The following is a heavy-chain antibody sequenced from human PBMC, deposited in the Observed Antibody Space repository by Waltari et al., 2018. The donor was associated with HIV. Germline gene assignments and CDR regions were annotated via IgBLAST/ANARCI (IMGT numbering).Heavy chain of an antibody. J-gene: IGHJ4*02. D-gene: IGHD3-22*01. CDR3: ARTPYYYDSSGYPLYFDY. V-gene: IGHV4-28*01. CDR2: IYYSGST. Sequence: QVQLQESGPGLVKPSDTLSLTCAVSGYSISSSNWWGWIRQPPGKGLEWIGYIYYSGSTYYNPSHKSRVTMSVDTSKNQFSLKLSSVTAVDTAVYYCARTPYYYDSSGYPLYFDYWGQGTLVTVSS. CDR1: GYSISSSNW.